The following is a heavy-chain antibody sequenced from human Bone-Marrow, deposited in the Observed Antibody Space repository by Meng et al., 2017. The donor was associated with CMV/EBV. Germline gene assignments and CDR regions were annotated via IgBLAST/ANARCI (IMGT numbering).Heavy chain of an antibody. CDR2: ISSSSGTM. CDR1: GFTFSSYA. D-gene: IGHD1-26*01. J-gene: IGHJ4*02. Sequence: GESLKISCAASGFTFSSYAMSWVRQAPGKGLEWISYISSSSGTMYYANSVKGRLTISRDNAKSSLYLQMNSLRVEDTAVYFCARGGGTYSGDYWGQGTLVTVSS. CDR3: ARGGGTYSGDY. V-gene: IGHV3-48*04.